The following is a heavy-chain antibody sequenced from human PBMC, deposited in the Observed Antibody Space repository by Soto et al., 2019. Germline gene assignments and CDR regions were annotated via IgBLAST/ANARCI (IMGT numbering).Heavy chain of an antibody. CDR2: IYWDDDK. Sequence: QITLKESGPTLVKPTQTLTLTCTFSGFSRSTSRVGVGWIRQPPGKALEWLALIYWDDDKRYSPFLKNRLTITKDTYKNQVVLTMTNADPVDTARYYCVHTSGSGNAACFDYWGQGTLVTVSS. CDR3: VHTSGSGNAACFDY. D-gene: IGHD3-10*01. CDR1: GFSRSTSRVG. J-gene: IGHJ4*02. V-gene: IGHV2-5*02.